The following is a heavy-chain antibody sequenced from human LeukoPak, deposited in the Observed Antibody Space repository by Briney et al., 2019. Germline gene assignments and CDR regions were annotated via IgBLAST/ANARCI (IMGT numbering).Heavy chain of an antibody. CDR2: IIPIFGTA. CDR3: ARDPSARIMTTVTREDY. J-gene: IGHJ4*02. D-gene: IGHD4-17*01. Sequence: VASVKVSCKASGGTFSSYAISWVRQAPGQGLEWMGGIIPIFGTANFAQKFQGRVTITADESTSTAYMELSSLRSEDTAVYYCARDPSARIMTTVTREDYWGQGTLVTVSS. CDR1: GGTFSSYA. V-gene: IGHV1-69*13.